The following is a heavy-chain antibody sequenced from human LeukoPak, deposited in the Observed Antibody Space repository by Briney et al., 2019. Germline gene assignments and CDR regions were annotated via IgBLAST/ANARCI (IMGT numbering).Heavy chain of an antibody. CDR2: ISYDGDEK. J-gene: IGHJ6*03. CDR3: ARRMTRDYFYMDV. V-gene: IGHV3-30*03. CDR1: GFTFNSYG. Sequence: PGGSLRLSCAASGFTFNSYGMNWVRQAPGKGLEWVTLISYDGDEKYYVDSVKGRFTISRDNSKNTLYLQMNSLRAEDTAVYYCARRMTRDYFYMDVWGKGTTVTISS.